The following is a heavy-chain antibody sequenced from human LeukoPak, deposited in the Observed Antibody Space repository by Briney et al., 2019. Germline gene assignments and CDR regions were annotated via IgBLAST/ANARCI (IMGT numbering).Heavy chain of an antibody. J-gene: IGHJ4*02. D-gene: IGHD3-22*01. CDR3: ARDRELYYYDSSGYYFDY. V-gene: IGHV3-21*01. Sequence: GGSLRLSCAASGFTFSSYSMTWVRQAPGKGLELVSSISSSRSYIYYAESVKGRFTISRDNAKNSLYLQMNSLRSEDTAVYYCARDRELYYYDSSGYYFDYWGQGTLVTVSS. CDR1: GFTFSSYS. CDR2: ISSSRSYI.